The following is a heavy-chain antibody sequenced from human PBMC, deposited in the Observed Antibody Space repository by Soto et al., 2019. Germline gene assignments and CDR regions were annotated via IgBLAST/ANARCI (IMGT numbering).Heavy chain of an antibody. J-gene: IGHJ6*02. CDR1: GYSISSGSY. Sequence: SETLSLTCTVSGYSISSGSYWGWIRQPPGKGLEWIAYIYYGGTTYYNPSLKSRVTISVDTSKNQFSLKLSSVTAADTAVYYCARDSDYGDYYGMDVWGQGTTVTVSS. D-gene: IGHD4-17*01. CDR2: IYYGGTT. V-gene: IGHV4-59*01. CDR3: ARDSDYGDYYGMDV.